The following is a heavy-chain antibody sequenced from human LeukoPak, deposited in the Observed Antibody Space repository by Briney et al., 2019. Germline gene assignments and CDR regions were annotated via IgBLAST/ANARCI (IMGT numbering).Heavy chain of an antibody. CDR2: INNDGSST. CDR3: ARELNGYGYYFFDY. V-gene: IGHV3-74*01. CDR1: GFTFSNYW. Sequence: GGSLRLSCAASGFTFSNYWMHWVRQTPGKGLVWVSRINNDGSSTRYADSVKGRFTISRDNAKNTLYLQMNSLRAEDTAVYYCARELNGYGYYFFDYWGPGTLVTVSS. D-gene: IGHD3-16*01. J-gene: IGHJ4*02.